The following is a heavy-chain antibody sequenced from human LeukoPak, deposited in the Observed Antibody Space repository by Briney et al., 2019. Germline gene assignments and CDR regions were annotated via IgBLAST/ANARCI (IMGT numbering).Heavy chain of an antibody. D-gene: IGHD1-1*01. CDR1: GLTFGTSA. J-gene: IGHJ5*02. CDR3: VRGVGYTLLS. CDR2: VSFDGSNE. Sequence: GRSLRLSCADSGLTFGTSAMHWARQAPGKGLEWVAVVSFDGSNEKYADSVRGRFTISRDNSKKMLCLQMNSLSREDTAVYYCVRGVGYTLLSWGQGTLVTVSS. V-gene: IGHV3-30-3*01.